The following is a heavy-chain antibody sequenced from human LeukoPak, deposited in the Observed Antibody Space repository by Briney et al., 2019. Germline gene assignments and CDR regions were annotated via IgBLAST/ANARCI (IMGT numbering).Heavy chain of an antibody. V-gene: IGHV3-21*01. Sequence: SGGSLRLSCAVSGFTFSPYGMNWVRQAPGKGLEWVSSIGGSGTSIYYVDSVKGRFTISRDSAKGLLYLQMNSLRTEDTAMYYCARENAEAFDVWGRGTMVTVSS. CDR3: ARENAEAFDV. D-gene: IGHD1-1*01. CDR1: GFTFSPYG. CDR2: IGGSGTSI. J-gene: IGHJ3*01.